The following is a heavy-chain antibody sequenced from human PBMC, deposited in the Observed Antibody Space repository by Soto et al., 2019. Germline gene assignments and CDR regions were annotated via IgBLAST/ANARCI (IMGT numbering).Heavy chain of an antibody. Sequence: ASVKVSCKASGYTFTSYGISWVRQAPGQGLEWMGWISAYNGNTNYAQKLQGRVTMTTDTSTSTAYMELRSLRSDDTAVYYCARAPVVVVAATPGAFDIWGQGTMVTVSS. V-gene: IGHV1-18*01. CDR3: ARAPVVVVAATPGAFDI. CDR1: GYTFTSYG. D-gene: IGHD2-15*01. J-gene: IGHJ3*02. CDR2: ISAYNGNT.